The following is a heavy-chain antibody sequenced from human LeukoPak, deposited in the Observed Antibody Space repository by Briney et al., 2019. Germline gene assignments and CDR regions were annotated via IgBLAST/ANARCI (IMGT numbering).Heavy chain of an antibody. CDR1: GFTFSSYS. CDR3: ARAIADTAMAPDY. D-gene: IGHD5-18*01. V-gene: IGHV3-21*01. Sequence: GGSLRLSCAASGFTFSSYSMNWVRQAPGKGLEWVSSISSSSSYIYYADSVKGRFTISRDNAKNSLYLQMNSLRAEDTAVYYCARAIADTAMAPDYWGHGTLVTVSS. J-gene: IGHJ4*01. CDR2: ISSSSSYI.